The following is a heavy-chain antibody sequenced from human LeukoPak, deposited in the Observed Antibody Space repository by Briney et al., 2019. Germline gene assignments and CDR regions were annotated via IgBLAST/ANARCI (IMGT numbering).Heavy chain of an antibody. D-gene: IGHD2-2*01. CDR1: GGSFSGYY. V-gene: IGHV4-4*07. CDR3: ARDLNYIVVVPAANNWFDP. J-gene: IGHJ5*02. CDR2: IYTSGST. Sequence: SETLSLTCAVYGGSFSGYYWSWIRQPAGKGLEWIGRIYTSGSTNYNPSLKSRVTMSVDTSKNQFSLKLSSVTAADTAVYYCARDLNYIVVVPAANNWFDPWGQGTLVTVSS.